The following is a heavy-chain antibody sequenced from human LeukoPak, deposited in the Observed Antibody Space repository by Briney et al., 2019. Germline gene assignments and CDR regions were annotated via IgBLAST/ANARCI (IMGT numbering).Heavy chain of an antibody. CDR2: ISGSSSTI. CDR1: GFTFSSYS. Sequence: PGGSLRLSCAASGFTFSSYSMNWVRQAPGKGLEWVSFISGSSSTIYYADSVKGRFTISRDNAKNSLYLQMNSLRAEDTAVYYCARDRGGGYSAIDYWGQGTLVTVSS. V-gene: IGHV3-48*04. J-gene: IGHJ4*02. D-gene: IGHD1-26*01. CDR3: ARDRGGGYSAIDY.